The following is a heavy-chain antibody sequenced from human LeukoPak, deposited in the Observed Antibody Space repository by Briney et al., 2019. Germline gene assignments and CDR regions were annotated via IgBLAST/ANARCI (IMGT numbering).Heavy chain of an antibody. D-gene: IGHD5-24*01. CDR1: GLIFSDSA. J-gene: IGHJ4*02. CDR2: IRSNSNNYAT. Sequence: GGSLRLSCAGSGLIFSDSAMHWVRQASGKGLEWLGRIRSNSNNYATSYAASVKGRFTISRDDSKSTAYLQLNSLKTEDTAVYYCASKRDGYEFDYWGQGTLVTVSS. CDR3: ASKRDGYEFDY. V-gene: IGHV3-73*01.